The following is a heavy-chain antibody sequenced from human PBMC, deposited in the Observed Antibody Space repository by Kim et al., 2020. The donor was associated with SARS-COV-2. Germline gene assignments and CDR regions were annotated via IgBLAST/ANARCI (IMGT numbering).Heavy chain of an antibody. J-gene: IGHJ6*02. D-gene: IGHD2-15*01. V-gene: IGHV3-30*04. Sequence: GGSLRLSCVASGFSFRSSAMHWVRQAPGKGLEWVAVITFDGDINYSYYAESVKGRFTISRDNSKNTLYLEMNSLRPEDTAVYVCARIDCSGDCYYFYGMDVWGQGTSVTVSS. CDR2: ITFDGDINYS. CDR3: ARIDCSGDCYYFYGMDV. CDR1: GFSFRSSA.